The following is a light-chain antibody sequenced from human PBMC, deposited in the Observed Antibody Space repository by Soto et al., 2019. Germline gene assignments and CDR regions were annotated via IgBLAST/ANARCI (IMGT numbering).Light chain of an antibody. CDR1: QSVSSSY. Sequence: EIVLTQSPGTLSLSPGERATLSCRASQSVSSSYLAWYQQKPGQAPRPLIYGASSRAIGIPDRFSGSGSGKDFPCTIGRLEPEDFAVYYCQHYGSLPWAVGQGTKVDMK. V-gene: IGKV3-20*01. CDR2: GAS. CDR3: QHYGSLPWA. J-gene: IGKJ1*01.